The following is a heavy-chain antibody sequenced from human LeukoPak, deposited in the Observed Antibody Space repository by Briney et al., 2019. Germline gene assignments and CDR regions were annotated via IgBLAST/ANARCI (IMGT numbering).Heavy chain of an antibody. V-gene: IGHV4-34*01. Sequence: PSETLSLTCAVYGGSFSGYYWSWIRQPPGKGLEWIGEINHSGSTNYNPSLKSRVTISVDTSKNQFSLKLSSVIAADTAVYYCARRLYSGSRYFDYWGQGTLVTVSS. D-gene: IGHD1-26*01. CDR3: ARRLYSGSRYFDY. CDR1: GGSFSGYY. CDR2: INHSGST. J-gene: IGHJ4*02.